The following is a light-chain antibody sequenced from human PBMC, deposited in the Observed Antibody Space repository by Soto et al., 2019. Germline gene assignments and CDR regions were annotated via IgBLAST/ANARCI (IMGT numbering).Light chain of an antibody. CDR2: GAS. Sequence: EIVLTQSPGTLSLSPGERATLSCRASKSVSSSYLSWDQQKPGQAPRLLLYGASSRATGIPDRFSGSGSGTDFTLTISRLEPEDCAVYYCQQYGSSPWTFGQGTKVEIK. V-gene: IGKV3-20*01. CDR3: QQYGSSPWT. CDR1: KSVSSSY. J-gene: IGKJ1*01.